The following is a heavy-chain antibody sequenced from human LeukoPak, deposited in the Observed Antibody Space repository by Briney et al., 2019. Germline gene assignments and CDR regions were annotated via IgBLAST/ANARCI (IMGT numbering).Heavy chain of an antibody. J-gene: IGHJ4*02. D-gene: IGHD3-9*01. CDR3: AKDVLRYFDWPTDY. CDR1: GFTFSSYG. V-gene: IGHV3-30*02. Sequence: GGSLRLSCAASGFTFSSYGMHWVRQAPGKGLEWVAFIRYDGSNKYYADSVKGRFTISRDNSKNTLYLQMNSLRAEDTAVYYCAKDVLRYFDWPTDYWGQGTLVTVSS. CDR2: IRYDGSNK.